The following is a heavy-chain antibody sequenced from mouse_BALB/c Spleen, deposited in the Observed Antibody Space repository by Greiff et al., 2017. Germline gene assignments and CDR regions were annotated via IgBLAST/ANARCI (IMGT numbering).Heavy chain of an antibody. V-gene: IGHV2-9*02. CDR2: IWAGGST. Sequence: QVQLQQSGPGLVAPSQSLSITCTVSGFSLTSYGVHWVRQPPGKGLEWLGVIWAGGSTNYNSALMSRLSISKDNSKSQVFLKMNSLQTDDTAMYYCARDRGDGEDYFDYWGQGTTLTVSS. J-gene: IGHJ2*01. CDR3: ARDRGDGEDYFDY. CDR1: GFSLTSYG. D-gene: IGHD3-3*01.